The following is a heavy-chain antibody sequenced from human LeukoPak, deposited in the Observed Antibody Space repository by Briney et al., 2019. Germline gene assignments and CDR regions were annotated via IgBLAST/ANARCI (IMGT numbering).Heavy chain of an antibody. J-gene: IGHJ4*02. Sequence: SETLSLTCTVSGGSISSYYWSWIRQPPGKGLEWIGYIYYSGSTNYNPSLKSRVTISVDTSKNQFSLKLSSVTAADTAVYYCARDLSGGDGLDYWGQGTLVTVSS. V-gene: IGHV4-59*01. D-gene: IGHD3-10*01. CDR1: GGSISSYY. CDR2: IYYSGST. CDR3: ARDLSGGDGLDY.